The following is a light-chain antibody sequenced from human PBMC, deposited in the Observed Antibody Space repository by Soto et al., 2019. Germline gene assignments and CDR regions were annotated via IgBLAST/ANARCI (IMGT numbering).Light chain of an antibody. Sequence: EVVLTQSPGTLSLSAGERATLSCRASQSVANNHLAWYQQRPGQAPRLLIHAASTRAAGIPDRFSGSGSGTDFTLTISRLEPEDFGVFFCHHYGRSPIFTFGPGTTVDMK. CDR3: HHYGRSPIFT. CDR2: AAS. CDR1: QSVANNH. J-gene: IGKJ3*01. V-gene: IGKV3-20*01.